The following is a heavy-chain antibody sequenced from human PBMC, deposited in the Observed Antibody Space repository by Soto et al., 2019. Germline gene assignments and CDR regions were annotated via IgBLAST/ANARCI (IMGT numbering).Heavy chain of an antibody. CDR3: ARGSNAVVSGLGDFDY. J-gene: IGHJ4*02. Sequence: QVPLVQSGAEVRKPGASVKVSCKASGYTFTSCTLHWVRQAPGHRPEWMGWINADNGDTKYSQNFQGRVTITRDTSASTVYLEVSSLRSEDTAVYFCARGSNAVVSGLGDFDYWGQGTLVTVSS. V-gene: IGHV1-3*01. CDR2: INADNGDT. D-gene: IGHD3-22*01. CDR1: GYTFTSCT.